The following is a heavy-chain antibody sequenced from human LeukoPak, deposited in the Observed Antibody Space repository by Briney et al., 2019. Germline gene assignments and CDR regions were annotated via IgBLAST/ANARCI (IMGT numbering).Heavy chain of an antibody. V-gene: IGHV3-15*01. CDR1: VLTLRKAW. D-gene: IGHD5-18*01. CDR2: IKRKTDGGTT. CDR3: QIYSYGCHYFDY. Sequence: GGSLRPSCAVSVLTLRKAWTRWVAQAPGKGLEWVGRIKRKTDGGTTDYAAPVKGRFTISRDDSKNTLYLHMNSLKTEDTPVYYCQIYSYGCHYFDYWGQGTLVTVSS. J-gene: IGHJ4*02.